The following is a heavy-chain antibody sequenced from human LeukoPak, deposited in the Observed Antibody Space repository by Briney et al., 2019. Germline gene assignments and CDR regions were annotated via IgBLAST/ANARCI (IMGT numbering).Heavy chain of an antibody. CDR2: IKSKADGGTI. CDR1: GFTFSNAW. Sequence: PGGSLRLSCAASGFTFSNAWMTWVRQAPGKGLEGVGRIKSKADGGTIDYAAPVKGRFTISRDDSKNTLYLQMNSLQIEDTAVYFCTIDVPSRPQQIDYWGQGILVTVSS. J-gene: IGHJ4*02. V-gene: IGHV3-15*01. CDR3: TIDVPSRPQQIDY. D-gene: IGHD2-2*01.